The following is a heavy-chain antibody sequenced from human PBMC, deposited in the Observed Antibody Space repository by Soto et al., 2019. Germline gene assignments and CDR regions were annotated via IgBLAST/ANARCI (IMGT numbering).Heavy chain of an antibody. J-gene: IGHJ4*02. CDR1: GFTFSSYA. Sequence: GGSLRLSCAASGFTFSSYAMSWGRQAPGKGLEWVSAISGSGGSTYYADSVKGRFTISRDNSKNTLYLQMNSLRAEDTAVYYCAKTDYDFWSGYYFFDYWGQGTLVTVSS. CDR2: ISGSGGST. D-gene: IGHD3-3*01. V-gene: IGHV3-23*01. CDR3: AKTDYDFWSGYYFFDY.